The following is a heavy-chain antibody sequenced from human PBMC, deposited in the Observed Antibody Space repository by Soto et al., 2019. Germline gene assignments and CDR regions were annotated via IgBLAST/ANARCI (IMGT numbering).Heavy chain of an antibody. CDR2: INAGNGNT. CDR1: GYTFTSYA. J-gene: IGHJ4*02. V-gene: IGHV1-3*01. CDR3: ARDLWTCLFDY. D-gene: IGHD3-10*01. Sequence: ASVKVSCKASGYTFTSYAMHWVRQAPGQRLEWMRWINAGNGNTKYSQKFQGRVTITRDTSASTAYMELSSLRSEDTAVYYCARDLWTCLFDYWGQGTLVTVSS.